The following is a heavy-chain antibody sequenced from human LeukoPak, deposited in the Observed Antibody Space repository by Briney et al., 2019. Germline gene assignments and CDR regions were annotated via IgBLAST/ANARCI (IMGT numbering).Heavy chain of an antibody. V-gene: IGHV4-39*01. J-gene: IGHJ6*02. CDR2: KYYSGNS. CDR1: GGSFSGYY. CDR3: ARLYYYYGLDV. Sequence: SETLSLTCAVYGGSFSGYYWGWIRQPPGKGLELIGSKYYSGNSYYNPSLKSRVSISVDTSKNQSSLKLSSVTAADTAVYYCARLYYYYGLDVWGQGTTVTVSS.